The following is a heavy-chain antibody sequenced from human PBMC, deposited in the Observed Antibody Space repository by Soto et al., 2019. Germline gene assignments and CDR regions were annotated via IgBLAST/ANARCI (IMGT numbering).Heavy chain of an antibody. CDR3: ARDLNDFWSGYYPYNWFDP. Sequence: QVQLQESGPGLVKPSETLSLTCTVSGGSISSYYWSWIRQPPGKGLEWIGYIYYSGSTNYNPSLKSRVTISVDTSKNQFPLKLSSVTAADTAVYYCARDLNDFWSGYYPYNWFDPWGQGTLVTVSS. V-gene: IGHV4-59*01. CDR2: IYYSGST. D-gene: IGHD3-3*01. J-gene: IGHJ5*02. CDR1: GGSISSYY.